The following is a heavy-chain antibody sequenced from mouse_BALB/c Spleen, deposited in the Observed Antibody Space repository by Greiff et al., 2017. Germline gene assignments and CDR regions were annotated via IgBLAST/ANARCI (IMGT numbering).Heavy chain of an antibody. CDR2: ISDGGSYT. D-gene: IGHD1-1*01. J-gene: IGHJ3*01. CDR3: ASDDYYYGSSSFAY. V-gene: IGHV5-4*02. CDR1: GYTFSDYY. Sequence: EVQLVESGGGLVKPGGSLKLSCAASGYTFSDYYMYWVRQSPEKRLEWVATISDGGSYTYYPDSVKGRYTISRDNAKNNLYLQMSSLKSEDTAMYYCASDDYYYGSSSFAYWGQGTLVTVSA.